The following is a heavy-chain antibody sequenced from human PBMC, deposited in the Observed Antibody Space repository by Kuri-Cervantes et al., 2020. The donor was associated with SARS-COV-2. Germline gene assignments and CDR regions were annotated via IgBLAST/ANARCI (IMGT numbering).Heavy chain of an antibody. V-gene: IGHV3-30*07. D-gene: IGHD4-17*01. CDR3: AKLNQAEHDYGDFYYYYGMDV. CDR1: GFTFSDYY. Sequence: GESLKISCAASGFTFSDYYMSWIRQAPGKGLEWVAVISYDGSNKYYADSLRGRFTISRDNSKNTLYLQMNSLRAEDTAVYYCAKLNQAEHDYGDFYYYYGMDVWGQGTTVTVSS. CDR2: ISYDGSNK. J-gene: IGHJ6*02.